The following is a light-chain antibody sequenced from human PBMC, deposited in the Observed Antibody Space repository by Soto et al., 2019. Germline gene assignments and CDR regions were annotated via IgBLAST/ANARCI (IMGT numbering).Light chain of an antibody. Sequence: QSVLTQSPSASASLGASVKLTCTLSSGHSSYAIAWHQQQPEKGPRYLMKLNIDGSHSKGDGIPDRFSGSSSGAERYLTISSLQSEDEADYYCQTWDTSIRVVFGGGTQLTVL. V-gene: IGLV4-69*01. CDR3: QTWDTSIRVV. J-gene: IGLJ2*01. CDR2: LNIDGSH. CDR1: SGHSSYA.